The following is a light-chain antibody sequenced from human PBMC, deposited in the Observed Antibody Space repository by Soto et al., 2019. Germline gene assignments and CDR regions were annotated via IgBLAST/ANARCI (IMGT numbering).Light chain of an antibody. CDR1: QSVSSN. CDR2: GVS. Sequence: EIVLTQSPGTLSLSAVERSTLSCMASQSVSSNYFAWFQQRPGQAPRLLIYGVSTRATGTPDRFSASGSATEFTLTISSLQSEDFAVYYCQQYNNWPLTCGGGTKGDIK. CDR3: QQYNNWPLT. V-gene: IGKV3D-15*01. J-gene: IGKJ4*01.